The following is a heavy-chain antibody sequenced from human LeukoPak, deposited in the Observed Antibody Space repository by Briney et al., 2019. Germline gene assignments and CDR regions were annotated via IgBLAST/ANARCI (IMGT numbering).Heavy chain of an antibody. D-gene: IGHD2-8*02. CDR2: ISGSGRNI. CDR3: AKENTDGFDP. Sequence: PGGSLRLSCAASGFTFNNYAMSWVRQAPGKGLEWVSSISGSGRNIYYADSVKGRFSISRDNAKNSLFLQMNSLRPEDMAFYYCAKENTDGFDPWGQGTLVTVSS. CDR1: GFTFNNYA. J-gene: IGHJ5*02. V-gene: IGHV3-23*01.